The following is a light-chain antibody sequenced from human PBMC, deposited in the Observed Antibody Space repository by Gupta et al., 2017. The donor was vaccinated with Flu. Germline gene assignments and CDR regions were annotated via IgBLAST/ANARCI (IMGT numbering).Light chain of an antibody. V-gene: IGLV1-51*01. J-gene: IGLJ3*02. Sequence: QSVLTQPPSVSAAAGQKVTISCSGSSSNIGNNYVSWYQQLPGTAPKLLIYDNNKRPSGIPDRFSGSKSGASATLGIAGLRTGEEADYYCGTGDNNRRAHLFGGGTKLTVL. CDR1: SSNIGNNY. CDR2: DNN. CDR3: GTGDNNRRAHL.